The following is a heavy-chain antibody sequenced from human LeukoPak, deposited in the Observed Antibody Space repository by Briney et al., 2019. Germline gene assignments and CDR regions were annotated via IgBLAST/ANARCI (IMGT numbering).Heavy chain of an antibody. J-gene: IGHJ4*02. CDR2: INWNGGST. Sequence: RPGGSLRLSCAASGFTFDDYGMSWVRQAPGKGLEWVSGINWNGGSTGYADSVKGRFTISRDNAKNSLYLQMNSLRAEDTALYYRARVRSMITFGGVRWRGSDYWGQGTLVTVSS. V-gene: IGHV3-20*04. D-gene: IGHD3-16*01. CDR3: ARVRSMITFGGVRWRGSDY. CDR1: GFTFDDYG.